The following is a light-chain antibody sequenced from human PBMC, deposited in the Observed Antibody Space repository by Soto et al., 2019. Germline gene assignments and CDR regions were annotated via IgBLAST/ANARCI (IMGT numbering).Light chain of an antibody. CDR3: QKYDXDQWT. CDR1: QNVGSW. J-gene: IGKJ1*01. Sequence: DIQMTQSPSTLSASVGDRVTITCRASQNVGSWLAWYQQKPGKAPKLLIYKASSLHSGVPSRFSGSGSGTEFTLTISSLQPDDXATYYCQKYDXDQWTFGQXXKV. CDR2: KAS. V-gene: IGKV1-5*03.